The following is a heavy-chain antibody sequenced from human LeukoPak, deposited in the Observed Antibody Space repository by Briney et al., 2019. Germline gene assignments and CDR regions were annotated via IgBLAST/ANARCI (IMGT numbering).Heavy chain of an antibody. J-gene: IGHJ6*02. Sequence: ASVKVSCKASGYTFTSYVINWVRQAPGQGLEWMGWMNPNSGNTGYAQKFQGRVTMTRNTSISTAYMELSSLRSEDTAVYYCARGSQIVGATGYYYYGMDVWGQGTTVTVSS. CDR3: ARGSQIVGATGYYYYGMDV. CDR1: GYTFTSYV. CDR2: MNPNSGNT. D-gene: IGHD1-26*01. V-gene: IGHV1-8*01.